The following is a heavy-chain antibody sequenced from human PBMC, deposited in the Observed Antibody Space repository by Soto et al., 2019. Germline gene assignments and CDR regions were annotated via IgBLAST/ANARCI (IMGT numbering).Heavy chain of an antibody. CDR2: ISSSSSDI. CDR3: ARVLGGSYYYFDY. Sequence: GGSLRLSCAASGFTFSSYSMNWVRQAPGKGLEWVSSISSSSSDIYYADSVKGRFTISRDNAKNSLYLQMNSLRAEDTAVYYCARVLGGSYYYFDYWGQGTLVTVSS. D-gene: IGHD1-26*01. CDR1: GFTFSSYS. J-gene: IGHJ4*02. V-gene: IGHV3-21*01.